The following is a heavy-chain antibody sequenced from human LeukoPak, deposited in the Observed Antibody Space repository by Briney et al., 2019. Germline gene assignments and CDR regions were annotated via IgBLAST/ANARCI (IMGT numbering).Heavy chain of an antibody. Sequence: GGSLRLSCAASGFTFGSYDMHWVRQAPGKGLEWVSFIYSGGSTHYSDSVKGRFTISRDNSKNTLYLQMNSLRAEDTAVYYCARRAGAYSHPYDYWGQGTLVTVSS. CDR1: GFTFGSYD. CDR2: IYSGGST. D-gene: IGHD4/OR15-4a*01. J-gene: IGHJ4*02. CDR3: ARRAGAYSHPYDY. V-gene: IGHV3-53*01.